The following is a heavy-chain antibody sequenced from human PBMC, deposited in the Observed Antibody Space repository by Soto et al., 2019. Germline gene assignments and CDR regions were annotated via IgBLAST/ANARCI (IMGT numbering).Heavy chain of an antibody. D-gene: IGHD1-26*01. CDR1: GFTFSSYG. CDR2: ISYDGSNK. Sequence: PGGSLRLSCAASGFTFSSYGMHWVRQAPGKGLEWVAVISYDGSNKYYADSVKGRFTISRDNSKNTLYLQMNSLRAEDTAVYYCAKDCSPQTWAYYYYGMDVWGQGTTVTVSS. J-gene: IGHJ6*02. CDR3: AKDCSPQTWAYYYYGMDV. V-gene: IGHV3-30*18.